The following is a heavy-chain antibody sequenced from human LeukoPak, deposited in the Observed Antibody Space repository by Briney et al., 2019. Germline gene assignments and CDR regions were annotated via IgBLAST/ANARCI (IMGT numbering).Heavy chain of an antibody. CDR3: AKDSEPTCEFWSGYPTWDY. J-gene: IGHJ4*02. V-gene: IGHV3-23*01. CDR1: GFTFSSYA. CDR2: ISGSGGST. D-gene: IGHD3-3*01. Sequence: GGSLRLSCAASGFTFSSYAMSWVRQAPGKGLEWVSAISGSGGSTYYADSVKGRFTISRDNSKNTLYLQMNSLRAEDTAVYYCAKDSEPTCEFWSGYPTWDYWGQGTLVTVSS.